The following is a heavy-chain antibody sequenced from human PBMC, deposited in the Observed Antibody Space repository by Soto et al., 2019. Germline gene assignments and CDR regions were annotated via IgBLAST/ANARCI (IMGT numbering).Heavy chain of an antibody. D-gene: IGHD3-22*01. CDR1: GGSFSGYY. CDR3: ARGGYYYDSSSSIYGFDY. V-gene: IGHV4-34*01. Sequence: SETLSLTCAVYGGSFSGYYWSWIRQPPGKGLEWIGEINHSGSTNYNPSLKSRVTISVDTSKNQFSLKLSSVTAADTAVYYCARGGYYYDSSSSIYGFDYWGQGTLVTVSS. J-gene: IGHJ4*02. CDR2: INHSGST.